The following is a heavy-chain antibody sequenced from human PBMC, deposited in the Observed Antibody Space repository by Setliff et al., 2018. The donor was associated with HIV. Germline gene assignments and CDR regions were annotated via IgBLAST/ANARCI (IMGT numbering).Heavy chain of an antibody. CDR2: INPNSGGT. CDR3: ARNPQPTGTPDYYYYYYMDV. D-gene: IGHD1-1*01. J-gene: IGHJ6*03. CDR1: GYTFTGYY. Sequence: ASVKVSCKASGYTFTGYYMHWVRQAPGQGLEWVGWINPNSGGTNYAQKFQGWVTMTRDTSISTAYMELSRLRSDDTAVYYCARNPQPTGTPDYYYYYYMDVWGKGTTVTVSS. V-gene: IGHV1-2*04.